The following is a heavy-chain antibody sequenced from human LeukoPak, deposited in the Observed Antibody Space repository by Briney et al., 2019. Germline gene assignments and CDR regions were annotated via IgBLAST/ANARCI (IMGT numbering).Heavy chain of an antibody. V-gene: IGHV4-39*07. CDR2: IYYSGST. Sequence: SETLSLTCTVSGGSISNSRDYWAWIRQPPGKGLEWIANIYYSGSTYYSPSLKSRVTISVDTSKNQFSLKLSSVPAADTAVYYCARAVAARLYYYYYLDVWGKGTTVTVSS. CDR3: ARAVAARLYYYYYLDV. D-gene: IGHD6-6*01. J-gene: IGHJ6*03. CDR1: GGSISNSRDY.